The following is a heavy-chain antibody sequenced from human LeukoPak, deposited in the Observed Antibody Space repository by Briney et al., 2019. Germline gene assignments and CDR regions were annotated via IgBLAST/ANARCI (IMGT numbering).Heavy chain of an antibody. Sequence: GGSLRLSCAASGFTFDDYGMNWVRQAPGKGLEWVSGINWNGDSTGYADSVKGRFTISRDNAKNSLSLQMNSLRVEDTAVYYCARISIAAAGGFDFWGQGTLVTVSS. D-gene: IGHD6-13*01. CDR2: INWNGDST. V-gene: IGHV3-20*04. J-gene: IGHJ4*02. CDR3: ARISIAAAGGFDF. CDR1: GFTFDDYG.